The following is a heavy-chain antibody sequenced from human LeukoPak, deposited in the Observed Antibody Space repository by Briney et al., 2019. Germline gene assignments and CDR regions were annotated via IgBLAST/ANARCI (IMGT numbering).Heavy chain of an antibody. V-gene: IGHV5-51*01. Sequence: PGESLKISCKGSGYSFTSYWIGWVRQMPGKGLEWIGIVYPGDSDTRYSPSFQGQVTISADKSISTAYLQWSSLKASDTAMYYCARPRDSSGSNFDYWGQGTLVTVSS. CDR1: GYSFTSYW. D-gene: IGHD3-22*01. CDR2: VYPGDSDT. CDR3: ARPRDSSGSNFDY. J-gene: IGHJ4*02.